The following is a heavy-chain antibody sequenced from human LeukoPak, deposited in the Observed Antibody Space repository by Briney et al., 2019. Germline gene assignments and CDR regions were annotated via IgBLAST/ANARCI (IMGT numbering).Heavy chain of an antibody. J-gene: IGHJ4*02. D-gene: IGHD6-13*01. CDR2: IRCDRYGGTS. V-gene: IGHV3-49*04. CDR1: GFTFGDNP. Sequence: PGGSLRLSCTASGFTFGDNPLNWVRQAPGKGLEWVGLIRCDRYGGTSEYVASVKRRFTISRDNAKNSLYLQMNSLRAEDTAVYYCARAPRKPKGTLVQFKFFDYWGQGTLVTVSS. CDR3: ARAPRKPKGTLVQFKFFDY.